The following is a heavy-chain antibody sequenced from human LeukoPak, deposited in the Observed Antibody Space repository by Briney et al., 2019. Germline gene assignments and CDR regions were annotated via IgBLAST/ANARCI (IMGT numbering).Heavy chain of an antibody. D-gene: IGHD4-23*01. V-gene: IGHV4-34*01. J-gene: IGHJ4*02. Sequence: PSETLSLTCAVYGGSFSGYYWSWIRQPPGKGLEWIGEINHSGSTNYNPSLKSRVTISVDTSKNQFSLKLSSVTAADTAVYYCARTTVVTDYYFDSWGQGTLVTVSS. CDR1: GGSFSGYY. CDR3: ARTTVVTDYYFDS. CDR2: INHSGST.